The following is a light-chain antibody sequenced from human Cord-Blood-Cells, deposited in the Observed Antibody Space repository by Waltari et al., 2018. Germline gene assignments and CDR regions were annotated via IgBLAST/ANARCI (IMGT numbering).Light chain of an antibody. CDR1: QSISSY. J-gene: IGKJ2*01. Sequence: IQMTQSPSSLSASVGDRVTITCRASQSISSYLNWYQQKPGKAAKLLIYAASSVQIGVPSRFSGSGSGTDFNLTIISLQTEDFAAYYCQQCYSTPYTVGQGTKVEIK. V-gene: IGKV1-39*01. CDR2: AAS. CDR3: QQCYSTPYT.